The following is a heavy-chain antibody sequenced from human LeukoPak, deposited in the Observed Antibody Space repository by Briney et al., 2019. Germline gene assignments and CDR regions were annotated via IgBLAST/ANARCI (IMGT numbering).Heavy chain of an antibody. CDR2: IYSSGST. CDR3: ARQGYYYYYMDV. J-gene: IGHJ6*03. Sequence: SETLSLTCTVSGGSISSSSYYWGWIRQPPGKGLEWIGIIYSSGSTYYNPSLKSRVTISVDTSKNQFSLKLSSVTAADTSVYYCARQGYYYYYMDVWGKGTTVTVSS. CDR1: GGSISSSSYY. V-gene: IGHV4-39*01.